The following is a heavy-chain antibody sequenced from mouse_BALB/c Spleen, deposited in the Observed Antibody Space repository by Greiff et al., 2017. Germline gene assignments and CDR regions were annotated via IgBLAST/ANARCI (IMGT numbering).Heavy chain of an antibody. Sequence: VQLQQSGPELVKPGASVKMSCKASGYTFTSYWMHWVKQRPGQGLEWIGYINPSTGYTEYNQKFKDKATLTADKSSSTAYMQLSSLTSEDSAVYYCARGGLRRGGFDYWGQGTTLTVSS. D-gene: IGHD2-4*01. CDR2: INPSTGYT. CDR1: GYTFTSYW. CDR3: ARGGLRRGGFDY. J-gene: IGHJ2*01. V-gene: IGHV1S26*01.